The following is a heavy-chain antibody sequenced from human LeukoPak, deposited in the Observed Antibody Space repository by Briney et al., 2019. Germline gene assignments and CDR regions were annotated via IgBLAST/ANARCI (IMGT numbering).Heavy chain of an antibody. J-gene: IGHJ4*02. CDR2: IYYSGTT. V-gene: IGHV4-61*01. CDR3: ARDSRGYYDSSGYFDH. Sequence: PSETLSLTCTVCGDSVSSDSYYWSWIRQPPGKGLEWIGYIYYSGTTKQNPSLKSRVTLSVDTSKNQLYLKLNSVTAADTAVYYCARDSRGYYDSSGYFDHWGQGTLVTVSS. D-gene: IGHD3-22*01. CDR1: GDSVSSDSYY.